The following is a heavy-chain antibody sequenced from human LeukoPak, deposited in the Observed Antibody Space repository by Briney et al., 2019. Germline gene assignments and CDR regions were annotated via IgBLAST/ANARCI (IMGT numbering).Heavy chain of an antibody. CDR3: ARRLTQYDCFDP. D-gene: IGHD2-2*01. Sequence: SQTLSLTCAISGDNVSSNSVTWNWLRQSPSRGLEWLGRTYYRSTWYNDYAVSVRGRITVNPDTSKNQFSLHLNSVTPEDTAVYYCARRLTQYDCFDPWGQGILVTVSS. J-gene: IGHJ5*02. CDR2: TYYRSTWYN. V-gene: IGHV6-1*01. CDR1: GDNVSSNSVT.